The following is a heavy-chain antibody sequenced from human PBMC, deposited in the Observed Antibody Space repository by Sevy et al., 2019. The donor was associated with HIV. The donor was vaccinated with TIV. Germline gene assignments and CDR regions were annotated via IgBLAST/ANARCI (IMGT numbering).Heavy chain of an antibody. D-gene: IGHD2-2*01. CDR3: ATDIVVGRDY. V-gene: IGHV1-24*01. CDR1: GYTLTALS. J-gene: IGHJ4*02. Sequence: ASVKVSCKVSGYTLTALSMHWVQQAPGKGLEWMGGFDEDGEIMYAQKFQGRVTMTEDTSTDTAYMELSSLRSEDTAMYYCATDIVVGRDYWGQGTLVTVSS. CDR2: FDEDGEI.